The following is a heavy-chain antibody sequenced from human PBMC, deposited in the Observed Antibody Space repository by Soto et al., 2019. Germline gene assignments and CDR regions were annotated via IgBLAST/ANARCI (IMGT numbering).Heavy chain of an antibody. D-gene: IGHD2-2*02. Sequence: ASGKVSCKASGYTFSSYGINGVRQAPGQGLEWLGWISPYDGNTKYAQILQGRVSMTTDTSTETAYMEVRSLRSDDTAVYYCARDNGYCISTSCYTGSLDGMDVWGQGTTVTVSS. CDR2: ISPYDGNT. V-gene: IGHV1-18*01. CDR1: GYTFSSYG. J-gene: IGHJ6*02. CDR3: ARDNGYCISTSCYTGSLDGMDV.